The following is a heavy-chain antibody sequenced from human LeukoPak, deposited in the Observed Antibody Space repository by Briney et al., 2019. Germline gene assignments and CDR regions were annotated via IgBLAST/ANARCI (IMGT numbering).Heavy chain of an antibody. V-gene: IGHV1-46*01. CDR2: INPSGGST. D-gene: IGHD6-13*01. Sequence: ASVKVPCKASGYTFTSYYMHWVRQAPGQGLEWMGIINPSGGSTSYAQKFQGRVTMTRDTSTSTVYMELSSLRSEDTAVYYCARDGGISSSWYGWHYWGQGTLVTVSS. CDR1: GYTFTSYY. J-gene: IGHJ4*02. CDR3: ARDGGISSSWYGWHY.